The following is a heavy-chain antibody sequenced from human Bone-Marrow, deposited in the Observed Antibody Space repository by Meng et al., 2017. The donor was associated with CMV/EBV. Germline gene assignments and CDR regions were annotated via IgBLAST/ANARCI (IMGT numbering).Heavy chain of an antibody. CDR2: ISSSSSTI. CDR1: GFTFSSYS. J-gene: IGHJ6*02. V-gene: IGHV3-48*04. CDR3: ASANMVPTYYYYYGMDV. D-gene: IGHD3-10*01. Sequence: GESLKISCAASGFTFSSYSMNWVRQAPGKGLEWVSYISSSSSTIYYADSVKGRFTISRDNAKNSLYLQMNSLRAEDTAVYYCASANMVPTYYYYYGMDVWGQGPTVTVSS.